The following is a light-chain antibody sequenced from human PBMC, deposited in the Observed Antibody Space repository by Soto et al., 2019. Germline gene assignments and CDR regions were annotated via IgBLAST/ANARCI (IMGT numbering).Light chain of an antibody. CDR2: KAS. CDR1: QSISSW. CDR3: QQYNSYSRT. J-gene: IGKJ1*01. V-gene: IGKV1-5*03. Sequence: DIQMTQSPSTLSASVGDRVTITCRASQSISSWLAWYQQKPGKAPKLLIYKASSLESGVPSRFSGSGSGTEFALTISILQPDDFATYYCQQYNSYSRTFGQGTKVEI.